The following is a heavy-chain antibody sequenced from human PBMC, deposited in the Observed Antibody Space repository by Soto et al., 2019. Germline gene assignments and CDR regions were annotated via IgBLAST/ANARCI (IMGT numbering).Heavy chain of an antibody. Sequence: GGSLSLSCAASGFTFSGYAMSWVRQAPGKGLEWVSAISGSGGSTYYADSVKGRFTISRDNSKNTLYLQMNSLRAEDTAVYYCARTRGRKVGATTRYYYYGMDVWGQGTTVTVSS. J-gene: IGHJ6*02. D-gene: IGHD1-26*01. CDR1: GFTFSGYA. V-gene: IGHV3-23*01. CDR3: ARTRGRKVGATTRYYYYGMDV. CDR2: ISGSGGST.